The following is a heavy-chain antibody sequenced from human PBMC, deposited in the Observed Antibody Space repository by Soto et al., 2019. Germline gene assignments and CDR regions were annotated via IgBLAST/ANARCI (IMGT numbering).Heavy chain of an antibody. CDR1: GCSLTSSAYS. CDR3: ARELLLYDRRGYSWDDAFDL. Sequence: TRFRPCTVSGCSLTSSAYSWHWIRQTPGRGLEWIGFIYQSGSTYYNPSLKSRVTLSLDRPKNQISLKLTSVTAADTAVYFCARELLLYDRRGYSWDDAFDLWGEGTRFTLS. CDR2: IYQSGST. J-gene: IGHJ3*01. V-gene: IGHV4-30-2*01. D-gene: IGHD3-22*01.